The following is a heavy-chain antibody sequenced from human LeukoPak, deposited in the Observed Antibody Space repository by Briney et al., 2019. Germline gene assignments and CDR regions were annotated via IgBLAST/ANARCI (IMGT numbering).Heavy chain of an antibody. CDR1: GGTFSSHD. CDR3: ARGWLAEATVVTPYNY. D-gene: IGHD4-23*01. J-gene: IGHJ4*02. CDR2: ITPMFGTA. V-gene: IGHV1-69*01. Sequence: SVKVSCKASGGTFSSHDISWVRQAPGQGLEWMGGITPMFGTAVYAQKFQGRVTITAVESMSTAYMELSSLRSEDTAIYYCARGWLAEATVVTPYNYWGQGTLVTVSS.